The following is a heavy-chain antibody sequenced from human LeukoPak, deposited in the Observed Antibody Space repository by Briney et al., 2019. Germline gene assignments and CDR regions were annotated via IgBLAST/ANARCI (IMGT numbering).Heavy chain of an antibody. CDR2: ISSSGSTI. J-gene: IGHJ3*02. CDR1: GFTFSSYE. CDR3: ARGLPQGRGSSPNQEFI. Sequence: PGGSLRLSCAASGFTFSSYEMNWVRQAPGKGLEWVSYISSSGSTIYYADSVKGRFTISRDNAKNSLYLQMNSLRAEDTAVYYCARGLPQGRGSSPNQEFIWGQGTMVTVSS. V-gene: IGHV3-48*03. D-gene: IGHD6-13*01.